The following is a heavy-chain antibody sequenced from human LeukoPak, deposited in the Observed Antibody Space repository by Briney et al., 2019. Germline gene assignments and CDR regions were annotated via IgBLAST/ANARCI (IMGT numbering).Heavy chain of an antibody. D-gene: IGHD1-26*01. Sequence: APVKVSCKASGYTFTSYGISWARQAPGQGLEWMGWISAYNGNTNYAQKLQGRVTMTTDTSTSTAYMELRSLRSDDTAVYYCARVWEGGSYYYYYYMDVWGKGTTVTVSS. CDR2: ISAYNGNT. CDR3: ARVWEGGSYYYYYYMDV. J-gene: IGHJ6*03. V-gene: IGHV1-18*01. CDR1: GYTFTSYG.